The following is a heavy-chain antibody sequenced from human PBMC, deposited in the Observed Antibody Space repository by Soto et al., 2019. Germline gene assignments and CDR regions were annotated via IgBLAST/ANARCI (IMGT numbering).Heavy chain of an antibody. Sequence: PGESLKISCKRSGYNFTNYWIIWVLQIPVKVLEWMGRIDLSDSYTKYSPSFQGHVTISADKSISTAYLQWSSLKASDTAMYFCARLPGLSFSISRWYWFETWGQGTLVTVSS. J-gene: IGHJ5*02. CDR3: ARLPGLSFSISRWYWFET. D-gene: IGHD6-13*01. CDR2: IDLSDSYT. CDR1: GYNFTNYW. V-gene: IGHV5-10-1*01.